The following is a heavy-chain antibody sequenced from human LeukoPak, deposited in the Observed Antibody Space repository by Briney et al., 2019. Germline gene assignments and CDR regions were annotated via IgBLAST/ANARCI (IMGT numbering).Heavy chain of an antibody. CDR1: GYTLTELS. CDR3: ATYGGFRGYDSSGYYY. CDR2: FDPEDGET. V-gene: IGHV1-24*01. Sequence: ASVKVSCKVSGYTLTELSMRWVRQAPGKGLEWMGGFDPEDGETIYAQKFQGRVTMTEDTSTDTAYMELGSLRSEDTAVYYCATYGGFRGYDSSGYYYWGQGTLVTVSS. J-gene: IGHJ4*02. D-gene: IGHD3-22*01.